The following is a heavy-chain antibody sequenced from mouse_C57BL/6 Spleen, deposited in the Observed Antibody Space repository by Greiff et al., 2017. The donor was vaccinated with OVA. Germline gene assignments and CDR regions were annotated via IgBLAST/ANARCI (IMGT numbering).Heavy chain of an antibody. V-gene: IGHV14-3*01. CDR1: GFNIKNTY. CDR3: ARSLNYSGSSYFAY. D-gene: IGHD1-1*01. Sequence: EVKLVESVAELVRPGASVKLSCTASGFNIKNTYMHWVKQRPEQGLEWIGRIDTANGNTKYAPKFQGKPTITADTSSNTAYLQLSSLTSEDTAIYYCARSLNYSGSSYFAYWGQGTLVTVSA. J-gene: IGHJ3*01. CDR2: IDTANGNT.